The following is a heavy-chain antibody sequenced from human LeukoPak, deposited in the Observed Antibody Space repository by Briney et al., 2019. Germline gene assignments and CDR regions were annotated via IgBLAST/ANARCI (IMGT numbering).Heavy chain of an antibody. CDR1: GGTFSSYA. Sequence: SVKVSCKASGGTFSSYAISWVRQAPGQGLEWMGWIIPIFGTANYAQKFQGRVTITADESTSTAYMELSSLRSEDTAVYYCSRDRFGYYYDSSGYGPFDYWGQGTLVTVSS. CDR2: IIPIFGTA. V-gene: IGHV1-69*01. D-gene: IGHD3-22*01. J-gene: IGHJ4*02. CDR3: SRDRFGYYYDSSGYGPFDY.